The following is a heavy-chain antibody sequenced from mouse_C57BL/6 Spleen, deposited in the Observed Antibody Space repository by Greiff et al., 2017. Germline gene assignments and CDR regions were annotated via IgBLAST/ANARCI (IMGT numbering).Heavy chain of an antibody. CDR2: INYDGSST. V-gene: IGHV5-16*01. Sequence: EVTLVESEGGLVQPGSSMKLSCTASGFTFSDYYMAWVRQVPEKGLEWVANINYDGSSTYYLDSLKSRFIISRDNAKNILYLQMSSLKSEDTATYYCARYDYDGFAYWGQGTLVTVSA. CDR1: GFTFSDYY. J-gene: IGHJ3*01. D-gene: IGHD2-4*01. CDR3: ARYDYDGFAY.